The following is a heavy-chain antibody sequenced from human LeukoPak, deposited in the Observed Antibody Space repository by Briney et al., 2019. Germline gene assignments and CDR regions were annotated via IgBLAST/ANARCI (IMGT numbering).Heavy chain of an antibody. D-gene: IGHD6-19*01. V-gene: IGHV4-34*01. CDR3: ARGRGKAVAGKYDY. Sequence: SETLSLTCAVYGGSFSGYYWSWIRQPPGKGLEWIGEINHSGSTSYNPSLKSRVTISVDTSKNQFSLKLSSVTAADTAVYYCARGRGKAVAGKYDYWGQGTLVTVSS. J-gene: IGHJ4*02. CDR1: GGSFSGYY. CDR2: INHSGST.